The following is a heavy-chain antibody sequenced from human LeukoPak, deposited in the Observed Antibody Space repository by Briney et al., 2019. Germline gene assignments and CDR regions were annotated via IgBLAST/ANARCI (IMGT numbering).Heavy chain of an antibody. Sequence: SETLSLTCTVSGGSISSSSYYWGWIRQPPGKGLEWIGSIYYSGSTYYNPSLKSRVTISVDTSKNQFSLKLSSVTAADTAVYYCARDAAAGMNRGQGTLVTVSS. CDR1: GGSISSSSYY. CDR2: IYYSGST. V-gene: IGHV4-39*07. J-gene: IGHJ4*02. CDR3: ARDAAAGMN. D-gene: IGHD6-13*01.